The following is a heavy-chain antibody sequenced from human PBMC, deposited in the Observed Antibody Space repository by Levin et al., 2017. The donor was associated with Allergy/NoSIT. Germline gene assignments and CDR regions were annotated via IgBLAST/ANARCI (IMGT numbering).Heavy chain of an antibody. V-gene: IGHV4-59*01. CDR2: IFYNGTT. D-gene: IGHD3-10*01. Sequence: PSETLSLTCTVSGGSISTFYWTWIRQSPGQGLEWIGYIFYNGTTHYRPSLRSRIATSIDTSKNRFSLKLRSVTAADTAVYYCARGLWSPYYSYYYMDVWGKGTTVTVSS. CDR1: GGSISTFY. CDR3: ARGLWSPYYSYYYMDV. J-gene: IGHJ6*03.